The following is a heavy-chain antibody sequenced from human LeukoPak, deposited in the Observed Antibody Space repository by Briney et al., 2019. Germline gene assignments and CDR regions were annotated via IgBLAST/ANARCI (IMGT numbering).Heavy chain of an antibody. Sequence: GGSLRLSCAASGFXFSIHSISWVRQAPGKGLEWVSSISRSSSYIYYADSVKGRFTISRDNAKNSLYLQMNSLRAEDTAVYYCARAASDSSSYVFDYWGQGTLVTVSS. CDR1: GFXFSIHS. CDR3: ARAASDSSSYVFDY. V-gene: IGHV3-21*01. J-gene: IGHJ4*02. D-gene: IGHD3-22*01. CDR2: ISRSSSYI.